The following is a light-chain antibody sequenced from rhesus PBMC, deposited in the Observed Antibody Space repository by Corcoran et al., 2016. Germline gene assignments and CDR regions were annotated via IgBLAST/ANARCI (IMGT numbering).Light chain of an antibody. V-gene: IGKV3-53*01. CDR1: QSINSS. CDR2: GAS. CDR3: QKYSSSPYT. J-gene: IGKJ2*01. Sequence: QLILTQSPATLSLSPGERATLSCRASQSINSSLAWYQQNPRQAPRLLIYGASSRATGIHDRFSGSGSGTEFTLTISSLEAEDFAVYYCQKYSSSPYTFGQGTKVEIK.